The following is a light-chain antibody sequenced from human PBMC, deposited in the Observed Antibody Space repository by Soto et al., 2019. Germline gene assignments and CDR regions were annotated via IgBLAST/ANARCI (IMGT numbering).Light chain of an antibody. Sequence: IVLTQSPGTLSLSPGERATLSCMASQSVSSIYLAWYQQKPGQAPRLLIYGASTRAPGIPVRFSGSGSGTEFTLTISSLQSEDFAVYYCQQYNNWPPVTFGGGTKVDIK. CDR2: GAS. CDR1: QSVSSIY. CDR3: QQYNNWPPVT. V-gene: IGKV3-15*01. J-gene: IGKJ4*01.